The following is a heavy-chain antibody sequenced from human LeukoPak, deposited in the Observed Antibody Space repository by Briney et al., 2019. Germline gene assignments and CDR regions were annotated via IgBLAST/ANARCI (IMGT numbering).Heavy chain of an antibody. Sequence: GGSLRLSCAASGFTFSSYAMNWVRQAPGKGLEWISSISGSGDNTYYADSVKGRFTISRDNSKNTLYLQMNSLRAEDTAVYYCARGPGIVPLYYMDVWGKGTTVTISS. J-gene: IGHJ6*03. CDR2: ISGSGDNT. CDR1: GFTFSSYA. CDR3: ARGPGIVPLYYMDV. V-gene: IGHV3-23*01. D-gene: IGHD2-8*01.